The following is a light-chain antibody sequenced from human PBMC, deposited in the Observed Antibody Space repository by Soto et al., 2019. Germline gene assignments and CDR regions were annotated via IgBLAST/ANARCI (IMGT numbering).Light chain of an antibody. V-gene: IGLV7-46*01. CDR1: TGAVTSGHY. Sequence: QAVVTQEPSLNVYPGGKVTLTCGSSTGAVTSGHYHSWFQQKPGQAPRTLIYDTSNKHSWTPARFSGSLLGGKAALTLSGAQPEDEAEYYCLLSYGGARRVFGTGTKLTVL. J-gene: IGLJ1*01. CDR3: LLSYGGARRV. CDR2: DTS.